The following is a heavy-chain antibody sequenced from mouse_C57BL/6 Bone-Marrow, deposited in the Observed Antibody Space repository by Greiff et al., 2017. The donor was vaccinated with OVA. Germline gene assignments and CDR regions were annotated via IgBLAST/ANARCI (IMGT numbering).Heavy chain of an antibody. J-gene: IGHJ2*01. D-gene: IGHD3-2*02. Sequence: VQLKESGAELVKPGASVKLSCTASGFNIKDYYMHWVKQRTEQGLEWIGRIDPEDGETKYAPNFQGKATITADTSSNTAYLQLSSLTSEDTAVYYCAKGRTAQATVKDYWGQGTTLTVSS. CDR2: IDPEDGET. V-gene: IGHV14-2*01. CDR3: AKGRTAQATVKDY. CDR1: GFNIKDYY.